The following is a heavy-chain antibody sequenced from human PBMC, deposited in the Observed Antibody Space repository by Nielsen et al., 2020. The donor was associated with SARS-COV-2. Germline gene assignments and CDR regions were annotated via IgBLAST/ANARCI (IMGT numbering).Heavy chain of an antibody. J-gene: IGHJ4*02. D-gene: IGHD5-12*01. CDR2: IIPIFGTA. CDR1: GGTFSSYA. Sequence: SVKVSCKASGGTFSSYAISWVRQAPGQGLEWMGGIIPIFGTANYAQKFQGRVTITADESTSTAYMELSSLRSEDTAVYYCARYALRYSGYDFHFDYWGQGTLVTVSS. V-gene: IGHV1-69*13. CDR3: ARYALRYSGYDFHFDY.